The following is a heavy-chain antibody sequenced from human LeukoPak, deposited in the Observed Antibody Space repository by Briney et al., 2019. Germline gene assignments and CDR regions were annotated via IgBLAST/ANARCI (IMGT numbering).Heavy chain of an antibody. J-gene: IGHJ4*02. V-gene: IGHV3-30*02. CDR1: GFTFSSYG. CDR2: IRHDGSNK. D-gene: IGHD3-10*01. CDR3: ARSLPGRFGELFGV. Sequence: PGGSLRLSCAASGFTFSSYGMHWVRQAPGKGLEWVAFIRHDGSNKFHADSVKGRFTISRDNSKNTVYLQMNSLRAEDTAVYYCARSLPGRFGELFGVWGQGTLVTVSS.